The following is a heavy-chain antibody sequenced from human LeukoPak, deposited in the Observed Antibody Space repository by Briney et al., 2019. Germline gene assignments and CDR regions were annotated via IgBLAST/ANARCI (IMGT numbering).Heavy chain of an antibody. CDR1: GLTFSTSG. V-gene: IGHV3-21*06. CDR2: IGPTGFDR. D-gene: IGHD1-14*01. J-gene: IGHJ4*02. CDR3: ATETNGRHYDY. Sequence: MPGGSLRLSCTTSGLTFSTSGFNWVRQAPGTGLEWVASIGPTGFDRYHADSIKGRFTISRDNANNFLYLQMDSLRAEDTAVYYCATETNGRHYDYWGQGTLLTVSS.